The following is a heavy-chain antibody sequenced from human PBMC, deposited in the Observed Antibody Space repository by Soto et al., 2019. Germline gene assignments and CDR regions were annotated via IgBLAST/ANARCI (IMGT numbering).Heavy chain of an antibody. CDR1: GFTFTRYS. J-gene: IGHJ4*02. Sequence: GGSLRLSCAASGFTFTRYSMNGVRQAPGKGLEWVSSISSTTNYIYYGDSMKGRFTISRDNAKNSLYLEMNGLRAEDTAVYYCARESEDLTSNFDYWGQGTLVTVSS. V-gene: IGHV3-21*06. CDR2: ISSTTNYI. CDR3: ARESEDLTSNFDY.